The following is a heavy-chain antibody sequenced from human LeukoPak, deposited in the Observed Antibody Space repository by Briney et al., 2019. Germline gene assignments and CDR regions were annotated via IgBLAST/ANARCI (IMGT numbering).Heavy chain of an antibody. D-gene: IGHD5-12*01. CDR2: ISYDGSNK. CDR3: AKDQGYSGYEGGDV. CDR1: GFTFSSYG. V-gene: IGHV3-30*18. Sequence: GRSLRLSCAASGFTFSSYGMHWVRQAPGKGLEWGAVISYDGSNKYYADSVKGRFTISRDNSKNTLYLQMNSLRAEDTAVYYCAKDQGYSGYEGGDVWGQGTTVTVSS. J-gene: IGHJ6*02.